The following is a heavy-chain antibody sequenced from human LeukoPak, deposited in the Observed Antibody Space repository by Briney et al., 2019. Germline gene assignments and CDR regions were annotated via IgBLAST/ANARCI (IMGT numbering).Heavy chain of an antibody. D-gene: IGHD6-13*01. CDR3: ARPLTQYGSSWSY. CDR1: GGSFSGYY. Sequence: SETLSLTCVVYGGSFSGYYWSWIRQPPGKGLEWIGEINHSGSTNYNPSLKSRVTMSVDTSNNQLSLNLSSVTAADTAVYYCARPLTQYGSSWSYWGQGTLVTVSS. J-gene: IGHJ4*02. CDR2: INHSGST. V-gene: IGHV4-34*01.